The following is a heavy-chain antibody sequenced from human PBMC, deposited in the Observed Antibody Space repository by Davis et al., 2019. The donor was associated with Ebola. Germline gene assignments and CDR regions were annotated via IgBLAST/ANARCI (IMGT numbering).Heavy chain of an antibody. Sequence: GESLKISCAASGFTFSDYEFNWVRQAPGKGLEWVSYISTSGSNIYYADSVKGRFTISRDNAKNSLYLQMNSLRAEDMAVYYCARESLSCGGDCLDYWGQGTLVTVSS. CDR2: ISTSGSNI. CDR3: ARESLSCGGDCLDY. D-gene: IGHD2-21*01. CDR1: GFTFSDYE. V-gene: IGHV3-48*03. J-gene: IGHJ4*02.